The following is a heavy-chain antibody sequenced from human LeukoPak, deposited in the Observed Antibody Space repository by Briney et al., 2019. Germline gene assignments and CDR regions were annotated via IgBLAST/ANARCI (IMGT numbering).Heavy chain of an antibody. D-gene: IGHD3-22*01. CDR2: MNPNSGKT. J-gene: IGHJ2*01. CDR1: GYTFTNYD. V-gene: IGHV1-8*01. Sequence: ASVKVSCKASGYTFTNYDINWVRQPTGQGPEWMGWMNPNSGKTGYAQKFQGRVAMTRDTSTSTAYMELSSLRSEDTAVYYCARGLGYYDSSGYFDYWYFDLWGRGTLVTVSS. CDR3: ARGLGYYDSSGYFDYWYFDL.